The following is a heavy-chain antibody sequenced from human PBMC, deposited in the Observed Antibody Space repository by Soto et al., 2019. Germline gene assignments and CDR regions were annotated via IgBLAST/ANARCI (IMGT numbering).Heavy chain of an antibody. D-gene: IGHD6-13*01. J-gene: IGHJ3*02. CDR1: GFSFSYYS. CDR2: INAAGVNT. V-gene: IGHV3-23*01. Sequence: EVQMLESGGGLVQPGGSLRLSCAASGFSFSYYSMGWVRQAPGKGLEWVSEINAAGVNTYYTDSVRGHFTISRDNSKNTLYLQMNGLRAEDTAIYYCGRAVDGTFNIWGRGTMVIVSS. CDR3: GRAVDGTFNI.